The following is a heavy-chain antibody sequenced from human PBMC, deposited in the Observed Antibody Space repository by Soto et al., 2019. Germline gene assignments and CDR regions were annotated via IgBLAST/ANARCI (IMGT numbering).Heavy chain of an antibody. V-gene: IGHV1-46*01. CDR3: AREMYTTRGSPFDY. Sequence: ASVKVFCKASGYPFTIYYVHWVRQAPGQGLEWMGFINPSSGSTSYAQKFQGRVTMTRDTSTSTVYMEVSSLRSEDTAVYYCAREMYTTRGSPFDYWGQRSLVTVSS. CDR1: GYPFTIYY. CDR2: INPSSGST. D-gene: IGHD3-16*01. J-gene: IGHJ4*02.